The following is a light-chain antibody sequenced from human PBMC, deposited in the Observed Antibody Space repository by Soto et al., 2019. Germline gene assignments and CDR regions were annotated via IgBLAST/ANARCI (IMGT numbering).Light chain of an antibody. Sequence: QTVVTQAPSFSVSPGRTVTLTCGLSSGSVSTSYYPSWYQQTPGQAPRTLIYSTNTRSSGVPDRFSGSIRGNKAALTITGPQAEHESDYYWMLYMRRCISVFGGGTKLTVL. CDR1: SGSVSTSYY. J-gene: IGLJ3*02. CDR3: MLYMRRCISV. V-gene: IGLV8-61*01. CDR2: STN.